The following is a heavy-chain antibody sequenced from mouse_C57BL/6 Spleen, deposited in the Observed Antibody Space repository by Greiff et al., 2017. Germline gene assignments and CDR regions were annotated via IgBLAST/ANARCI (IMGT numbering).Heavy chain of an antibody. V-gene: IGHV1-62-2*01. Sequence: VQVVESGAELVKPGASVKLSCKASGYTFTEYTIHWVKQRSGQGLEWIGWFYPGSGSIKYNEKFKDKATLTADKSSSTVYMELSRLTSEDSAVYFCARHEDDDGYYPSWFAYWGQGTLVTVSA. CDR3: ARHEDDDGYYPSWFAY. D-gene: IGHD2-3*01. CDR1: GYTFTEYT. J-gene: IGHJ3*01. CDR2: FYPGSGSI.